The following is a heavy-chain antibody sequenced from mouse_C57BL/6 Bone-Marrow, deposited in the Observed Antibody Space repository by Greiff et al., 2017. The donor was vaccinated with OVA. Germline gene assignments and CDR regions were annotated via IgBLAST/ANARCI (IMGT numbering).Heavy chain of an antibody. CDR3: ARDYGSIAMDY. D-gene: IGHD1-1*01. Sequence: VQLQQPGAELVRPGTSVKLSCKASGYTFTSYWMHWVKQSPGQGLEWIGVIDPSDSYTNYNQKFKGKATLTVDTSSSTAYMQLSSLTSEDSAVYYCARDYGSIAMDYWGQGTSVTVSS. CDR2: IDPSDSYT. V-gene: IGHV1-59*01. J-gene: IGHJ4*01. CDR1: GYTFTSYW.